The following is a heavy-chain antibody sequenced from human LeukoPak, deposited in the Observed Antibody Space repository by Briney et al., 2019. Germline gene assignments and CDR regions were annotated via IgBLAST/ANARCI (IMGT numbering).Heavy chain of an antibody. Sequence: GGSLRLPCAASGFTFSSYSMNWVRQAPGKGLEWVSVIYSGGSTYYADSVKGRFTISRDNSKNTLYLQMNSLRAEDTAVYYCARVGATSRGAFDIWGQGTMVTVSS. CDR1: GFTFSSYS. D-gene: IGHD1-26*01. CDR2: IYSGGST. V-gene: IGHV3-53*01. J-gene: IGHJ3*02. CDR3: ARVGATSRGAFDI.